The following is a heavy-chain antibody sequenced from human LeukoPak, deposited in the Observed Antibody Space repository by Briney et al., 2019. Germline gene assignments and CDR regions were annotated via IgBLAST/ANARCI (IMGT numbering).Heavy chain of an antibody. D-gene: IGHD2-8*01. Sequence: GWSLRLSCVASGFTFSHYWMTWYRQAPGKGLEWVANLNQDGSIQAYGDSVRGRFTNSRDNAKNSVYIQMNSLRVEDTAMYFCARDHNVADVWGRGTKVTVSS. V-gene: IGHV3-7*01. CDR3: ARDHNVADV. CDR2: LNQDGSIQ. J-gene: IGHJ3*01. CDR1: GFTFSHYW.